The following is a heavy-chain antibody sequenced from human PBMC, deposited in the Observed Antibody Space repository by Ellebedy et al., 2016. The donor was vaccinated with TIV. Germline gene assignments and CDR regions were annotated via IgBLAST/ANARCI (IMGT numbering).Heavy chain of an antibody. CDR3: ARCDSYEAIDY. V-gene: IGHV3-21*01. CDR1: GFTFSSYS. J-gene: IGHJ4*02. Sequence: GESLKISXAASGFTFSSYSMNWVRQAPGKGLEWVSSISSSSSYIYYADSVKGRFTISRDNAKNSLYLQMNSLRAEDTAVYYCARCDSYEAIDYWGQGTLVTVSS. D-gene: IGHD3-3*01. CDR2: ISSSSSYI.